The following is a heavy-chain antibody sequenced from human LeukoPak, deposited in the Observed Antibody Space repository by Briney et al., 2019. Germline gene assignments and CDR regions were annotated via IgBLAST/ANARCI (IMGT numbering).Heavy chain of an antibody. CDR2: ISYDGSNK. CDR3: ARDRLLQWLVQGYFDY. CDR1: GFTFSSYA. V-gene: IGHV3-30*04. D-gene: IGHD6-19*01. Sequence: PGGSLRLSCAASGFTFSSYAMHWVRQAPGKGLEWVAVISYDGSNKYYADSVKGRFTISRDNSKNTLYLQMNSLRAEDTAVYYCARDRLLQWLVQGYFDYWGQGTLVTVSS. J-gene: IGHJ4*02.